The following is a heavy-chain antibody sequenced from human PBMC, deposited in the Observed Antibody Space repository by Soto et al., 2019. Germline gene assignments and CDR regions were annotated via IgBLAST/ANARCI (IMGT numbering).Heavy chain of an antibody. Sequence: EVQLLESGGGLVQPGGSLRLSCAASGFTFSSYAMSWVRQAPGKGLEWVSAISGSGGSTYYADSVKGRFTISRDNPKNTLYRQMNSLRAEDKALYYCAKDPPPGLYYYDGSDQLRDYWGQGTLVTVSS. V-gene: IGHV3-23*01. CDR3: AKDPPPGLYYYDGSDQLRDY. D-gene: IGHD3-22*01. J-gene: IGHJ4*02. CDR1: GFTFSSYA. CDR2: ISGSGGST.